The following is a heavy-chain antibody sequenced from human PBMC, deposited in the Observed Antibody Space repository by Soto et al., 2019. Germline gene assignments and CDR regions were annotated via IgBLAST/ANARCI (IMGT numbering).Heavy chain of an antibody. Sequence: NNPPASVKVSCKASEYTFTSYAMHWVRQAPGQSLEWMGWINAGNGNTKYSQKFQGRVTITRDTSASTAYMELSSLRSEDTAVYYCARELQGLYYFDYWGLGTLVTVS. CDR1: EYTFTSYA. D-gene: IGHD4-4*01. J-gene: IGHJ4*02. CDR2: INAGNGNT. CDR3: ARELQGLYYFDY. V-gene: IGHV1-3*01.